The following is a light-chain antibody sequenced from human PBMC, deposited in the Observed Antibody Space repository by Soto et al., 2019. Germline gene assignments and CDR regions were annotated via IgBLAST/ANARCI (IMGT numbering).Light chain of an antibody. CDR1: SSDVGGYNY. CDR2: AVS. CDR3: RSYGGYYNLVI. Sequence: QSALTQPPSASGCPGQSVTISCTGTSSDVGGYNYVSWYQRHPGKAPKLIIYAVSERPSGVPDRFSGSKSGNTASLTVSGLQAEDEADYYCRSYGGYYNLVIFGGGTKLTAL. J-gene: IGLJ2*01. V-gene: IGLV2-8*01.